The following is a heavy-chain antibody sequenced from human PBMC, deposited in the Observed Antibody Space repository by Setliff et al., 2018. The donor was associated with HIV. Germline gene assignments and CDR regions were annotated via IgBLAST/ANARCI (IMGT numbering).Heavy chain of an antibody. CDR2: IGQDGSEK. Sequence: GGSLRLSCAASRFDFNNYWMCWVRQAPGKGLEWVANIGQDGSEKNYVDSVKGRFTISRDNSKNTLYLQMNSLRAEDTAVYYCAKDVYVAKYYYGSSGYSGSYYFDYWGQGTLVTVSS. V-gene: IGHV3-7*03. CDR3: AKDVYVAKYYYGSSGYSGSYYFDY. J-gene: IGHJ4*02. D-gene: IGHD3-22*01. CDR1: RFDFNNYW.